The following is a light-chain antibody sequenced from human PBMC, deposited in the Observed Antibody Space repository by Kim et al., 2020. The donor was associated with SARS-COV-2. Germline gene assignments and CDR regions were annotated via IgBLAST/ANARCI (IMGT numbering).Light chain of an antibody. V-gene: IGKV3-20*01. J-gene: IGKJ3*01. CDR2: GAS. CDR1: QSVSSSY. Sequence: EIVLTQSPGTLSLSPGERATLSCRASQSVSSSYLAWYQQKPGQAPRLLIYGASSRATGIPDRFSGSGSGTVFTLTISRLEPEDFAVYYCQQYGSSPTFGPGTKVDIK. CDR3: QQYGSSPT.